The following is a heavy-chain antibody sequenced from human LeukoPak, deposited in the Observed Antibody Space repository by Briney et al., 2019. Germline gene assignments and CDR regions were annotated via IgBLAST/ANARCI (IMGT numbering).Heavy chain of an antibody. D-gene: IGHD6-6*01. J-gene: IGHJ6*02. CDR1: GFSVSNTY. CDR3: ARSAARLRYYYAMDV. Sequence: PGMSLRLSCAASGFSVSNTYTSWVRQAPGKGLEWVSVIYSGDSGVSTYYADSVKGRFTISRHNSKNTLYLQMSSLRAEDTAVYFCARSAARLRYYYAMDVWGQGTTVSVCS. V-gene: IGHV3-53*04. CDR2: IYSGDSGVST.